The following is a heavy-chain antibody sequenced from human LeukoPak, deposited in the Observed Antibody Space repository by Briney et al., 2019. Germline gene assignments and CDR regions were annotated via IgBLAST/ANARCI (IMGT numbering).Heavy chain of an antibody. J-gene: IGHJ5*02. Sequence: SQTLSLTCTVSGGSISSGDYYRSWIRQPPGTGLEWIGYIYYSGSTYYNPSLKSRVTISVDTSKNQFSLKLSSVTAADTAVYYCARVHPYCGGDCYPNWFDPWGQGTLVTVSS. CDR1: GGSISSGDYY. CDR2: IYYSGST. V-gene: IGHV4-30-4*01. CDR3: ARVHPYCGGDCYPNWFDP. D-gene: IGHD2-21*02.